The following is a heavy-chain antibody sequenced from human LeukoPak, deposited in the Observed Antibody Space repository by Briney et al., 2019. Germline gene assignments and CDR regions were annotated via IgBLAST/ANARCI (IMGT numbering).Heavy chain of an antibody. CDR1: GFTVSSNY. CDR2: IYSGGST. CDR3: ARYMATGYYFDY. J-gene: IGHJ4*02. V-gene: IGHV3-66*01. D-gene: IGHD5-24*01. Sequence: GGSPRLSCAASGFTVSSNYMSWVRQAPGKGLEWVSVIYSGGSTYYADSVKGRFTISRDNSKNTLYLQMNSLRAEDTAVYYCARYMATGYYFDYWGQGTLVTVSS.